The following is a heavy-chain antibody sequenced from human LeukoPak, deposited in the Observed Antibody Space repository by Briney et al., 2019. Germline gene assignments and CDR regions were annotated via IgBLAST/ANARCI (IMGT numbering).Heavy chain of an antibody. J-gene: IGHJ4*02. CDR3: ARSSSKTGFEGYYFDY. CDR2: IYTSGST. Sequence: SQTLSLTCTVSDGSISSGSYHWSWPRQPAGKGLEWIGRIYTSGSTNYNPSLKSRVTISIDTSKNQFSLKLTSVTAADTAVYYCARSSSKTGFEGYYFDYWGRGTLVTVSS. CDR1: DGSISSGSYH. D-gene: IGHD3-10*01. V-gene: IGHV4-61*02.